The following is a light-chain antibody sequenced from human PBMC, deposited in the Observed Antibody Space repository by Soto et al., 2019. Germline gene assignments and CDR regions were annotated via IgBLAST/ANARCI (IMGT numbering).Light chain of an antibody. Sequence: EIVLTQSPGTLSLSPGERATLSCRASQSVSSSYLAWYQQKPGQAPRLLIYGASSRATGIPDRFSGSGSGTDFTLTISRLEPEEFAVYYCQQYLATGVTFGGGTKVQIK. CDR3: QQYLATGVT. J-gene: IGKJ4*01. CDR2: GAS. V-gene: IGKV3-20*01. CDR1: QSVSSSY.